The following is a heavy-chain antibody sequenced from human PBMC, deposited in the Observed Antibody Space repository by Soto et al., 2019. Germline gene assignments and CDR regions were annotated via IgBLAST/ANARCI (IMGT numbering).Heavy chain of an antibody. D-gene: IGHD3-10*01. CDR2: INPSGGSI. CDR3: AYGDKYYYYYYGMDV. V-gene: IGHV1-46*04. J-gene: IGHJ6*02. Sequence: ASVKVSCKASGYTFTSYYIHWVRQAPGQGLEWMGIINPSGGSINYAQNLQGRITMTRDTSTSTVYMEVTSLRSEDTAVYYCAYGDKYYYYYYGMDVWGQGTTVTVSS. CDR1: GYTFTSYY.